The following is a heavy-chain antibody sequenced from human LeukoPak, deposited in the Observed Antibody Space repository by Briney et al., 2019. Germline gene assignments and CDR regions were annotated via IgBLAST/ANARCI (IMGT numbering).Heavy chain of an antibody. CDR1: GGTFSSYA. Sequence: AASVKVSCKASGGTFSSYAISWVRQAPGQGLEWMGGIIPIFGTANYAQKFQGRVTITADESTSTAYMELSSLRSEDTAVYYCARGWDYGDSSDAFDIWGQGTMVTVSS. CDR3: ARGWDYGDSSDAFDI. D-gene: IGHD4-17*01. V-gene: IGHV1-69*13. J-gene: IGHJ3*02. CDR2: IIPIFGTA.